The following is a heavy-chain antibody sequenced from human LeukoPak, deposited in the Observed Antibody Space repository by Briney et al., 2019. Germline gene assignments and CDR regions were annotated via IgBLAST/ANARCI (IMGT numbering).Heavy chain of an antibody. V-gene: IGHV4-61*01. CDR1: GGSVSSGSYY. Sequence: SETLSLTCTVSGGSVSSGSYYWSWIRQPPGKGLEWIGYIYYSGSTNYNPSLKSRVTISVDTSKNQFSLKLSSVTAADTAVYYCARLLGQLWYPSYPYYYGMDVWGQGTTVTVSS. D-gene: IGHD5-18*01. CDR3: ARLLGQLWYPSYPYYYGMDV. CDR2: IYYSGST. J-gene: IGHJ6*02.